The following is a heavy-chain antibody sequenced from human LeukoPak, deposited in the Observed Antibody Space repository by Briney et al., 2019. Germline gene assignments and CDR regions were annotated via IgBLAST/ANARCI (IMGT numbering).Heavy chain of an antibody. Sequence: SETLSLTSRVSGGSLISSLSYWGWIRQPPGKGLEWLGSIYYSGTTYYSPSLKSRVTISVDTSKTQFSLKLSSVTAADTAVYYCARSIATYGPTHNWFGPWGQGILVTVSS. CDR1: GGSLISSLSY. J-gene: IGHJ5*02. D-gene: IGHD6-6*01. V-gene: IGHV4-39*01. CDR2: IYYSGTT. CDR3: ARSIATYGPTHNWFGP.